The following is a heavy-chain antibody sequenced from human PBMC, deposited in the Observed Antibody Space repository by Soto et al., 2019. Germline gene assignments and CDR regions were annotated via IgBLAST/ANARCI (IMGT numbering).Heavy chain of an antibody. J-gene: IGHJ4*02. Sequence: SETLSLTCTVSGGSISSSSYYWGWIRQPPGKGLEWIGSIYYSGSTYYNPSLKSRVTISVDTSKNQFSLKLSSVTAADTAVYYCARHGARYGNIDYWGQRTPVTVSS. CDR1: GGSISSSSYY. CDR3: ARHGARYGNIDY. V-gene: IGHV4-39*01. D-gene: IGHD3-9*01. CDR2: IYYSGST.